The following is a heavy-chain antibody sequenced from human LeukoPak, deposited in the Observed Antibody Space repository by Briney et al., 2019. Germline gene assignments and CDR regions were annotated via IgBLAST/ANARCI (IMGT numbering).Heavy chain of an antibody. V-gene: IGHV1-69*04. D-gene: IGHD6-13*01. Sequence: VASVKVSCKASGGTFSSYAISWVRQAPGQGLEWMGRIIPILSITNYAQKFQGRVTITADKSTSTAYMELSSLRSEDTAVYYCARAEAAPGAYSYYGMDVWGLGTTVTVSS. CDR3: ARAEAAPGAYSYYGMDV. CDR1: GGTFSSYA. J-gene: IGHJ6*02. CDR2: IIPILSIT.